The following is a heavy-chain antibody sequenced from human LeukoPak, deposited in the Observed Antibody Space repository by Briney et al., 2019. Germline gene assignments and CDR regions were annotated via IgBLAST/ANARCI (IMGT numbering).Heavy chain of an antibody. Sequence: SSPTLVNPTQTPAVTCTFSGFSLSTRGVGVGLLRPPPGKALEGLTLIYWNKNKRYSPSLKSRLTITKDTSKNQVVLTMTNMDPVDTATYYCAHSRGYYYGSGSYYIDYYGMDVWGQGTTVTVSS. J-gene: IGHJ6*02. CDR2: IYWNKNK. CDR1: GFSLSTRGVG. V-gene: IGHV2-5*01. D-gene: IGHD3-10*01. CDR3: AHSRGYYYGSGSYYIDYYGMDV.